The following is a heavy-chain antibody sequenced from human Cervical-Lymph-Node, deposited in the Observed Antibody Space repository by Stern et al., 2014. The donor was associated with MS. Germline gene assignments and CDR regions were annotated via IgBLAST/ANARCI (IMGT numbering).Heavy chain of an antibody. CDR2: ISSEEDK. Sequence: QVTLKESGPTLVKPTETLTLTCSLSGFSIRTRGVGVGRIRPPPGKDLEWLALISSEEDKRYSPSLKSRLPVSQDTSKTQVVLTMTNMDPVATATYYCARQGNVDWSPHSYYVMDVWGQGTTVTVTS. V-gene: IGHV2-5*02. D-gene: IGHD3-9*01. CDR1: GFSIRTRGVG. J-gene: IGHJ6*02. CDR3: ARQGNVDWSPHSYYVMDV.